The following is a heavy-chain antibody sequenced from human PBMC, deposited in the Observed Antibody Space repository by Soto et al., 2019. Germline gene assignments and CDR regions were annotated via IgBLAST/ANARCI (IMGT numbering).Heavy chain of an antibody. CDR2: IYYSGST. CDR3: ARECDFWSGCSLEY. Sequence: SETLSLTCTVSGGSISSYYWSWIRQPPGKGLEWIGYIYYSGSTNYNPSLKSRVTISVDTSKNQFSLKLSSVTAADTAVYYCARECDFWSGCSLEYWGQGTLVTVSS. D-gene: IGHD3-3*01. CDR1: GGSISSYY. V-gene: IGHV4-59*01. J-gene: IGHJ4*02.